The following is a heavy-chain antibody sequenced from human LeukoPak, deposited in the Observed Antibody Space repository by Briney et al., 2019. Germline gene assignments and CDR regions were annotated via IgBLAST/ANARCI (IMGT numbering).Heavy chain of an antibody. J-gene: IGHJ4*02. D-gene: IGHD3-10*01. CDR1: TFSFSNYG. V-gene: IGHV3-48*03. Sequence: GGSLRLSCAASTFSFSNYGMNWVRQAPGQGLEWVSYISPTGYTIYYADSVKGRFTISRDSAKNSLYLQMSSLRAEDTAVYYCARVGYHGSGSFDYWGQGTLVTVSS. CDR3: ARVGYHGSGSFDY. CDR2: ISPTGYTI.